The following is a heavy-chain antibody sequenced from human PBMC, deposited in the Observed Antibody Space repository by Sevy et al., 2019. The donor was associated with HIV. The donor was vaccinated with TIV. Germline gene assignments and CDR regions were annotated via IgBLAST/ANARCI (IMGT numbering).Heavy chain of an antibody. J-gene: IGHJ4*02. CDR2: MNPNSGNT. Sequence: ASMKVSCKASGYTFTSYDINWVRQATGQGLEWMGWMNPNSGNTGYAQKFQGRVTMTRNTSISTAYMELSSLRSEDTAVYYCAGGYSSSWDVFDYWGQGTLVTVSS. CDR3: AGGYSSSWDVFDY. CDR1: GYTFTSYD. D-gene: IGHD6-13*01. V-gene: IGHV1-8*01.